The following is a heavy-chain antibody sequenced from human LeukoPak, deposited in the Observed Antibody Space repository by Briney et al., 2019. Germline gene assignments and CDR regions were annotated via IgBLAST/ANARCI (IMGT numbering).Heavy chain of an antibody. Sequence: GGSLRLSCAPSGFTFSGYAMNWVRQAPGKGLEWVSAISGSGGSTYYADYVKGRFTISRDNSKNTLYLQMNSLRAEDTAVYYCAKVADYGDYFDYWGQGTLVTVSS. CDR2: ISGSGGST. CDR1: GFTFSGYA. D-gene: IGHD4-17*01. V-gene: IGHV3-23*01. CDR3: AKVADYGDYFDY. J-gene: IGHJ4*02.